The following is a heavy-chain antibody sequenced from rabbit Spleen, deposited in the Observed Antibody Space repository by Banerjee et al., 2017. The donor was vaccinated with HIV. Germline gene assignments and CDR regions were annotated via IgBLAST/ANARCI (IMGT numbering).Heavy chain of an antibody. CDR2: INTWSNRP. CDR1: GFSFNDDYV. J-gene: IGHJ4*01. Sequence: QQQLVESGGGLVKPGASLTLTCKASGFSFNDDYVMCWVRQSPGKGLKWIACINTWSNRPVYASWAKGRFTMSKTSSTTVTLQMTSLTGADTATYLCARDLVGVIGWNFNLWGPGTLVTVS. D-gene: IGHD1-1*01. V-gene: IGHV1S45*01. CDR3: ARDLVGVIGWNFNL.